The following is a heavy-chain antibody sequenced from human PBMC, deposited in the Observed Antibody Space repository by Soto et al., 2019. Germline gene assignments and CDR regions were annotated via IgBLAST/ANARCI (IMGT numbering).Heavy chain of an antibody. CDR3: AHRLDRGGWFDP. D-gene: IGHD2-15*01. Sequence: QITLKESGPTLVKPTQTLTLTCTFSGVSLSTSGVGVGWIRQPPGKALEWLALIYWDDDKRYSPSLKSRLTIXKXSSKNQVVLTMTNMDPVDTATYYCAHRLDRGGWFDPWGQGTLVTVSS. J-gene: IGHJ5*02. CDR2: IYWDDDK. V-gene: IGHV2-5*02. CDR1: GVSLSTSGVG.